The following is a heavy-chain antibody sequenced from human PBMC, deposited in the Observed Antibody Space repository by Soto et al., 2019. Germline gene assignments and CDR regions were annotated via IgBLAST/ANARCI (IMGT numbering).Heavy chain of an antibody. V-gene: IGHV3-21*01. J-gene: IGHJ6*03. D-gene: IGHD2-15*01. CDR3: ARDLCSGGSCYYYYYMDV. CDR2: ISSSSSYI. CDR1: GFTFSSYS. Sequence: GGSLRLSCAASGFTFSSYSMNWVRQAPGKGLEWVSSISSSSSYIYYADSVKGRFTISRDNAKNSLYLQMNSLRAEDTAVYYCARDLCSGGSCYYYYYMDVWGKGTTVTVSS.